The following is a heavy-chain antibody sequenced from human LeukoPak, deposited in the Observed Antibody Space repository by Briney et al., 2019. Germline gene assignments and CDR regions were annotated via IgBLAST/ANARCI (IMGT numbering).Heavy chain of an antibody. CDR1: GGSISSSSYY. J-gene: IGHJ4*02. CDR2: IYYSGST. V-gene: IGHV4-39*01. D-gene: IGHD6-13*01. CDR3: ARRVTTIAAAGHFDY. Sequence: PSETLSLTCTVSGGSISSSSYYWGWIRQPPGKGLEWIGSIYYSGSTYYNPSLKSRVTISVDTSKNQFSLKLSSVTAADTAVYYCARRVTTIAAAGHFDYWGQGTLVTVSS.